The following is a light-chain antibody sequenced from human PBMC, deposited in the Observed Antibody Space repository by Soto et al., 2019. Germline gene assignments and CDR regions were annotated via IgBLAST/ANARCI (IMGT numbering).Light chain of an antibody. Sequence: QSVVTQPPSVSGTPGQGVIISCSNVGRHEVSWYQQVPGMAPQLLIHTTSQQHSGVPDRFSASKSGTSASLSILGLQSDDEADYFCSSWDDSLSGVVFGRGTKLTVL. CDR3: SSWDDSLSGVV. CDR2: TTS. V-gene: IGLV1-44*01. J-gene: IGLJ2*01. CDR1: SNVGRHE.